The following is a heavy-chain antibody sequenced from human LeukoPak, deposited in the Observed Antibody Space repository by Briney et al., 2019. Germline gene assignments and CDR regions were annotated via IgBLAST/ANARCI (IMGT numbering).Heavy chain of an antibody. V-gene: IGHV4-34*01. Sequence: SETLSLTCAVYGGSFSGYYWSWIRQPPGKGLEWIGEINHSGSTNYNPSLKSRVTISVDTSKNQFSLKLSSVTAADTAVYYCAGYDSSGHHFDYWGQGTLVTVSS. J-gene: IGHJ4*02. CDR2: INHSGST. D-gene: IGHD3-22*01. CDR3: AGYDSSGHHFDY. CDR1: GGSFSGYY.